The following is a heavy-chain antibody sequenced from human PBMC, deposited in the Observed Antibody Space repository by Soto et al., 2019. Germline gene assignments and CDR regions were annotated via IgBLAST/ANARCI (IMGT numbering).Heavy chain of an antibody. CDR2: IKSDAYGGAI. Sequence: EVQLVESGGGLVKPGGSLRLSCAGSGFTFSNAWMSWVRRAPGKGLEWVGRIKSDAYGGAIDYAAPVKGRFTISSDDSNNTRFLQMNHLRADYTAVYSCTTTKGRLEPPTNDFWGQGTPVIVSS. V-gene: IGHV3-15*01. CDR3: TTTKGRLEPPTNDF. D-gene: IGHD2-8*01. J-gene: IGHJ4*02. CDR1: GFTFSNAW.